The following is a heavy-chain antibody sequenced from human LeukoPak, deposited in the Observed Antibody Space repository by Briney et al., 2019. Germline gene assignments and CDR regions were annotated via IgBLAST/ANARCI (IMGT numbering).Heavy chain of an antibody. Sequence: GGSPRLSCAASGFTFSNYGMHWVRQAPGKGLEWVAFTRYDGSNEHYSDSVKGRFTISRDNSKNTLYLQMNSLRAEDTAVYSCAKGLMTTVTPLGYWGQGTLVTVSS. CDR1: GFTFSNYG. CDR3: AKGLMTTVTPLGY. D-gene: IGHD4-17*01. V-gene: IGHV3-30*02. J-gene: IGHJ4*02. CDR2: TRYDGSNE.